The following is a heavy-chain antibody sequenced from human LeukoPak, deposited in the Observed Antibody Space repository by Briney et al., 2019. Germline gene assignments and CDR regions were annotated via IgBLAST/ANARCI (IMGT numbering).Heavy chain of an antibody. D-gene: IGHD3-22*01. J-gene: IGHJ6*02. Sequence: ASVKVSCKASGYTFTSYDINWVRQATGQGLEWMGWMNPNSGNTGYAPKFQGRVTMTRNTSISTAYMELSSLRSEDTAVYYCASVRPYYYDSSGYRLGMDVWGQGTTVTVSS. CDR3: ASVRPYYYDSSGYRLGMDV. V-gene: IGHV1-8*01. CDR1: GYTFTSYD. CDR2: MNPNSGNT.